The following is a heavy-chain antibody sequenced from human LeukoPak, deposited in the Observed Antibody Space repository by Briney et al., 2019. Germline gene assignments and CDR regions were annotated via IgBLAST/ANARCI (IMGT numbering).Heavy chain of an antibody. CDR1: GGSISSYY. D-gene: IGHD6-13*01. CDR3: ARQNRRSSTFDY. V-gene: IGHV4-59*08. J-gene: IGHJ4*02. CDR2: IYYSGST. Sequence: PSETLSLTCTVSGGSISSYYWSWIRQPPGKGLEGIGYIYYSGSTNYNPSLKSRVTISVDTSKNQFSLKLSSVTAADTAVYYCARQNRRSSTFDYWGQGTLVTVSS.